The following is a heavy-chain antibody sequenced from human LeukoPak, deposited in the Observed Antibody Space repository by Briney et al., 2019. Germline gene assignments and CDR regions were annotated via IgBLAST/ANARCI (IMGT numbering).Heavy chain of an antibody. D-gene: IGHD6-13*01. J-gene: IGHJ1*01. CDR2: IDPDGSTT. Sequence: GGSLRLSCAASGFTLSSYWMHWVRQAPGEGLVWVSRIDPDGSTTNYADSVKGRFTISRDNSKNTLYLQMNSLRAEDTAVYYCAKRHYSSSWPEYFQHWGQGTLVTVSS. V-gene: IGHV3-74*01. CDR1: GFTLSSYW. CDR3: AKRHYSSSWPEYFQH.